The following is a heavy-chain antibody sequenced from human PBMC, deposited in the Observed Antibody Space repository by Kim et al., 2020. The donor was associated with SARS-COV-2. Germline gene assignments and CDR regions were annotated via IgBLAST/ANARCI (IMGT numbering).Heavy chain of an antibody. CDR3: ARASDYYYYMDV. V-gene: IGHV5-51*01. D-gene: IGHD2-15*01. Sequence: RYSPSFQGQVTISAAKSISTAYLQWSSLKASDTAMYYCARASDYYYYMDVWGKGTTVTVSS. J-gene: IGHJ6*03.